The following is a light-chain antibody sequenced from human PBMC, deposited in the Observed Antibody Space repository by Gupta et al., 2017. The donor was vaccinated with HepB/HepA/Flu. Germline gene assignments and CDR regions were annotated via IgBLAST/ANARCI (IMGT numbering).Light chain of an antibody. Sequence: DIVMTQSPDSLAVSLGERATISCKSSQSVVYNNRNYLAWYQQKSGQPPKLLIYWASTRESGVPDRFSGSGSGTEFTLTISSLQAQDVAVYYCQQYVAIPWTFGQGTKVEIK. CDR1: QSVVYNNRNY. CDR3: QQYVAIPWT. V-gene: IGKV4-1*01. CDR2: WAS. J-gene: IGKJ1*01.